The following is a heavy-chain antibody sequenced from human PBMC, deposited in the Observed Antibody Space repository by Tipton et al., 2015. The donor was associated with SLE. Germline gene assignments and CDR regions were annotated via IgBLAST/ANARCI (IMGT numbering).Heavy chain of an antibody. V-gene: IGHV4-34*01. D-gene: IGHD3-10*01. CDR3: AGRGVRGPFDL. CDR2: INHSGST. J-gene: IGHJ2*01. Sequence: TLSLTCAVYGGSFSGYYWSWIRQPPGKGLEWIGEINHSGSTNYNPSLKSRVTISVDTSKNQFSLKLNSVTAADTAVYYCAGRGVRGPFDLWGRGTLVTVSS. CDR1: GGSFSGYY.